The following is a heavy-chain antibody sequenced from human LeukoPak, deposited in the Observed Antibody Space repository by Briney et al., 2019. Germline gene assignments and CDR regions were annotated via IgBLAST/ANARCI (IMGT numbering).Heavy chain of an antibody. J-gene: IGHJ5*02. CDR1: GFTFSIYA. D-gene: IGHD3-10*01. Sequence: GGSLRLSCAASGFTFSIYAMSWVRQAPGKGLEWVSAISGSGGTAYYADSVKGRFTISRDNSKNTLYLQMNSLRAEDTAVYYCAKARGSQYYYGSGSSNWFDPWGQGTLVTVSS. CDR3: AKARGSQYYYGSGSSNWFDP. CDR2: ISGSGGTA. V-gene: IGHV3-23*01.